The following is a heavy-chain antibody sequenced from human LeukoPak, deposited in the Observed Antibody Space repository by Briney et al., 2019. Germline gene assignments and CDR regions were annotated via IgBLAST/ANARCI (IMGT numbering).Heavy chain of an antibody. CDR2: IYPGDSDT. CDR3: ARPVEMATSPFDY. CDR1: GYSFTSYW. V-gene: IGHV5-51*01. J-gene: IGHJ4*02. Sequence: GESLKISCKGSGYSFTSYWIGWVRQMPGKGLEWMGIIYPGDSDTRYSPSFQGQVTISADKSISTAYLQWSSPKASDTAMYYCARPVEMATSPFDYWGRGTLVTVSS. D-gene: IGHD5-24*01.